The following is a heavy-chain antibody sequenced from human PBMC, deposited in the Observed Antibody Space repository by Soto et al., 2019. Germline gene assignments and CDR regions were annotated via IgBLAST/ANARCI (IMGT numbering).Heavy chain of an antibody. CDR1: GGSMSGYH. Sequence: QVQLQESGPGLMKPSETLSLTCTVSGGSMSGYHWTWIRQSPGKELEFVGSVFDSGNTKSNPSLRSRVAISMDASKSQFSLRLNSVTAADTAVYYCASCLNSVGSCLRFLRWGQGTLVTVSS. D-gene: IGHD2-15*01. CDR2: VFDSGNT. J-gene: IGHJ1*01. V-gene: IGHV4-59*12. CDR3: ASCLNSVGSCLRFLR.